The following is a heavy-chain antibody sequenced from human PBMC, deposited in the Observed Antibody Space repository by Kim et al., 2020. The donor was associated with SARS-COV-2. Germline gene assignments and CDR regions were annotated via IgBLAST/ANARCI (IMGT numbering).Heavy chain of an antibody. CDR3: ARVSKLSKYSSGWYDYYYGIGR. CDR2: INHSGST. J-gene: IGHJ6*02. D-gene: IGHD6-19*01. V-gene: IGHV4-34*01. CDR1: GGSFSGYY. Sequence: SETLSLTCAVYGGSFSGYYWSWIRQPPGKGLEWIGEINHSGSTNYNPSLKSRVTISVDTSKNQFSLKLSSVTAADTAVYYCARVSKLSKYSSGWYDYYYGIGRRGQGTTVTGSS.